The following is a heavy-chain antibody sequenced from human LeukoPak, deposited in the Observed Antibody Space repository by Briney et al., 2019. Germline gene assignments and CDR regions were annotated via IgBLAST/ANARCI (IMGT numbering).Heavy chain of an antibody. D-gene: IGHD5-12*01. Sequence: PGGSLRLSCTASGFTFGDYAMSWVRQAPVKGLGWVGFIRSKPYGGTTEYAASVKGRFTISRDDSKSIAYLQMNSLKTEDTAIYYCARGAFGYVRYFDYWGQGTLVTVSS. V-gene: IGHV3-49*04. CDR3: ARGAFGYVRYFDY. CDR2: IRSKPYGGTT. CDR1: GFTFGDYA. J-gene: IGHJ4*02.